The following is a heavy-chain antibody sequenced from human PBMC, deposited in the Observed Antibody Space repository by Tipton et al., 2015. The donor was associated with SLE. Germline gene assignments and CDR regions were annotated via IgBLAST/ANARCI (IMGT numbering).Heavy chain of an antibody. CDR1: GGSISRYY. CDR2: FYTSGST. Sequence: LRLSCTVSGGSISRYYWSWIRQPAGKGLEWIGRFYTSGSTTYNPSLKSRVTMSVDTSKNQFSLKLSSVTAADTAVYYCARVAQGNWFDPWGQGTLVTVSS. J-gene: IGHJ5*02. CDR3: ARVAQGNWFDP. V-gene: IGHV4-4*07.